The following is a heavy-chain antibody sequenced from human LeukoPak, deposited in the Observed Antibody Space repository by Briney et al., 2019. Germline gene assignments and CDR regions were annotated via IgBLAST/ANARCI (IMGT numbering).Heavy chain of an antibody. Sequence: SETLSLTCTVSGGSISSSSYYWGWIRQPPGKGLEWIGSIFYTGSTYYNPSLKSRVTISVDTSKNHFSLRLSSVTAAGTAVYYCARLDGRWLHDFDYWGQGTLVTVSS. J-gene: IGHJ4*02. CDR3: ARLDGRWLHDFDY. CDR2: IFYTGST. CDR1: GGSISSSSYY. D-gene: IGHD5-24*01. V-gene: IGHV4-39*01.